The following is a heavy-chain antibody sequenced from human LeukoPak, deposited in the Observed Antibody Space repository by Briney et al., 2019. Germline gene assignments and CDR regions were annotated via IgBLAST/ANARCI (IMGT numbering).Heavy chain of an antibody. Sequence: GGSLRLSCVASGFTFSSYWMSWVRQAPGKGLEWVANIKQDGNEKYYVDSVKGRITISRDNAKNSLYLQMNSLRAEDTAVYYCARAHSSSPGAFDIWGQGTMVTVSS. CDR1: GFTFSSYW. CDR3: ARAHSSSPGAFDI. CDR2: IKQDGNEK. V-gene: IGHV3-7*01. J-gene: IGHJ3*02. D-gene: IGHD6-13*01.